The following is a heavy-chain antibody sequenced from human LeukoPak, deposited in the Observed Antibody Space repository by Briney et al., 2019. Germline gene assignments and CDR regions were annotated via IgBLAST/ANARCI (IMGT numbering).Heavy chain of an antibody. CDR3: ARTDDIFTGGLDV. V-gene: IGHV3-30*03. CDR1: GFTFSSYN. D-gene: IGHD3-9*01. Sequence: GGSLRLSCAASGFTFSSYNMNWVRQAPGKGLEWVAVISYDGSNKHYADSVKGRFTISRDNSKNTLYLQMNSLRADDTAVYYCARTDDIFTGGLDVWGQGITVTVSS. CDR2: ISYDGSNK. J-gene: IGHJ6*02.